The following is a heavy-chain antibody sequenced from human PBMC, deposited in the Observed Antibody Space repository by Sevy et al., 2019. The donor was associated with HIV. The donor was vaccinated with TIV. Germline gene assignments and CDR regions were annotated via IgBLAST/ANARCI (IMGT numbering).Heavy chain of an antibody. J-gene: IGHJ6*02. CDR1: GFTFSSYS. V-gene: IGHV3-21*01. CDR2: VSSLSNYI. D-gene: IGHD5-12*01. CDR3: ARDRKGEYSAYDGAGYFGMDV. Sequence: GGSLRLSCAASGFTFSSYSMNWVRQAPGKGLEWVSSVSSLSNYIYYEDSVKGRFTISRDNAKNSLYLQMNNLRVEDTAVYYCARDRKGEYSAYDGAGYFGMDVWGQGIAVTVSS.